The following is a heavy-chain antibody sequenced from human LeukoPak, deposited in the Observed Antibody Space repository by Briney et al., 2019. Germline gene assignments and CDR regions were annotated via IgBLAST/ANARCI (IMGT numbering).Heavy chain of an antibody. V-gene: IGHV3-74*03. D-gene: IGHD6-13*01. Sequence: GSLRLSFATSGFTFNIYWMQWVRQVPGKGVVWVSRIDSNGGGATYSDSVKGRFTTSRDNGNNTMYLQMNSLRAEDTAIYYCARAKYSSRWSLDYWGQGALVTVSS. J-gene: IGHJ4*02. CDR1: GFTFNIYW. CDR2: IDSNGGGA. CDR3: ARAKYSSRWSLDY.